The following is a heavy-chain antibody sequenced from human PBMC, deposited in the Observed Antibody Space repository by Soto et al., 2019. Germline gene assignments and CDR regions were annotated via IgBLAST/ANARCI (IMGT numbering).Heavy chain of an antibody. D-gene: IGHD3-10*01. CDR2: IYYSGST. V-gene: IGHV4-59*01. J-gene: IGHJ1*01. CDR3: ARDYGSC. Sequence: QVQLQESGPGLVKPSETLSLTCTVSGGSISSYYWTWMRQSPGKGLEWIGNIYYSGSTKYNPSLKRRVNISIDTSNNQFSLKLSSVTAADTAVYYCARDYGSCWGQGTLVTVSS. CDR1: GGSISSYY.